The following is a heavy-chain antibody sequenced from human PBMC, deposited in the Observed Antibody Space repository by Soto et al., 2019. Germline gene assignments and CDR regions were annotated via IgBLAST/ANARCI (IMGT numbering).Heavy chain of an antibody. CDR2: IYPGDSYT. D-gene: IGHD6-13*01. Sequence: GESLKISCKASGYTFTNYWIAWVRQMPGKGLEWMGSIYPGDSYTRYSPSFQGQVTISADKSISSAYLQWSSLKASDIAMYYCARRHIAATGIEPWFDPWGQGTLVTVSS. J-gene: IGHJ5*02. CDR1: GYTFTNYW. CDR3: ARRHIAATGIEPWFDP. V-gene: IGHV5-51*01.